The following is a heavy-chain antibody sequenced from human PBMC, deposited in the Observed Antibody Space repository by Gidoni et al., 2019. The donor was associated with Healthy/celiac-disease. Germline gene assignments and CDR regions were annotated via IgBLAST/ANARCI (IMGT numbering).Heavy chain of an antibody. D-gene: IGHD3-10*01. Sequence: EVQLVESGGGLVQPGGSRRLSCAASGFTFSSYAMGWVRQAPGKGLEWVSSISGSGGRTYYADSVKGRFTISRDNSKNTLYLQMNSLRAEDTAGYYCAKNVLLWFGELDYWGQGTLVTVSS. CDR3: AKNVLLWFGELDY. V-gene: IGHV3-23*04. J-gene: IGHJ4*02. CDR2: ISGSGGRT. CDR1: GFTFSSYA.